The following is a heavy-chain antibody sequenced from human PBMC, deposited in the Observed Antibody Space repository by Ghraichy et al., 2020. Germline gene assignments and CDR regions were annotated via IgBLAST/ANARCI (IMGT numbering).Heavy chain of an antibody. D-gene: IGHD3-3*01. V-gene: IGHV3-9*01. CDR3: AKSATFGVVIIGHAFDI. CDR1: GFTFDDYA. CDR2: ISWNSGSI. J-gene: IGHJ3*02. Sequence: SLNISCAASGFTFDDYAMHWVRQAPGKGLEWVSGISWNSGSIGYADSVKGRFTISRDNAKNSLYLQMNSLRAEDTALYYCAKSATFGVVIIGHAFDIWGQGTMVTVSS.